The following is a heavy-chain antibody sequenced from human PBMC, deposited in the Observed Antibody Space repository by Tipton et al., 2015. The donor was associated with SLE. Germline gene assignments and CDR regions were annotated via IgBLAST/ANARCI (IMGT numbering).Heavy chain of an antibody. CDR2: IYYTGTTT. Sequence: TLSLTCTVSGGSVSSSSKYWAWIRQPPGKGLEWIGSIYYTGTTTYYNSFLKSRLTISVDTSKNQFSLKLSSVTAADTAVYYCARVYTTGRVDYWGQGTLVTVSS. D-gene: IGHD1-1*01. CDR1: GGSVSSSSKY. V-gene: IGHV4-39*07. CDR3: ARVYTTGRVDY. J-gene: IGHJ4*02.